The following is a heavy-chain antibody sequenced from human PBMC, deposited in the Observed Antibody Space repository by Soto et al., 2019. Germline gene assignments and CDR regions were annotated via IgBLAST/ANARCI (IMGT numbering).Heavy chain of an antibody. CDR1: GFTFSTHG. V-gene: IGHV3-30*18. CDR3: AKCGFGVVTNYMDV. D-gene: IGHD3-3*01. J-gene: IGHJ6*03. Sequence: GGSLRLSCAASGFTFSTHGMHWVRQAPGKGLEWVAVISYDGSNKYYADSVKGRFTISRDNSKDTLYLQMNSLRAEDTAVYYCAKCGFGVVTNYMDVWGKGPTVXFS. CDR2: ISYDGSNK.